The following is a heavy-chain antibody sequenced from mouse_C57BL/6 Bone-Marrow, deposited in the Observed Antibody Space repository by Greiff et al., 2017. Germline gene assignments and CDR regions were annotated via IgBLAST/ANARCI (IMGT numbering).Heavy chain of an antibody. CDR1: GFTFSDYY. CDR2: ISDGGSYT. D-gene: IGHD2-10*02. V-gene: IGHV5-4*02. CDR3: ARDRMVTKYFDV. Sequence: EVQLVESGGGLVKPGGSLKLSCAASGFTFSDYYMYWVRQTPEKRVEWVATISDGGSYTYYPDSVKGRFTISRDNAKNNLYLQMSGLKSEDTAMYYYARDRMVTKYFDVWGAGTTVTVSS. J-gene: IGHJ1*01.